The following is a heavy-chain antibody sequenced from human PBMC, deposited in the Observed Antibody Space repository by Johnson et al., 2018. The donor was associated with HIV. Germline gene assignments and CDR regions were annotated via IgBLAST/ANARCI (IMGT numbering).Heavy chain of an antibody. V-gene: IGHV3-15*01. D-gene: IGHD1/OR15-1a*01. CDR2: IKSKTDGGTT. CDR3: ARGEQTPWGVFDI. J-gene: IGHJ3*02. CDR1: GFTFSNAW. Sequence: VQLVESGGGLVKPGGSLRLSCAASGFTFSNAWMSWVRQAPGKGLEWVGRIKSKTDGGTTDYAAPVKGRFTISRDDSKNTLYLQMNSLKTEDTAVYYCARGEQTPWGVFDIWGQGTMVTVSS.